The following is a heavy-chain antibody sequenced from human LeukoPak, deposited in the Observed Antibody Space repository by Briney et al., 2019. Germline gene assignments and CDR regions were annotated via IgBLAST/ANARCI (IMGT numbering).Heavy chain of an antibody. J-gene: IGHJ6*02. V-gene: IGHV3-30-3*01. D-gene: IGHD3-22*01. CDR2: ISYDGSNK. Sequence: PGGSLRLSCAASGFTFSSYAMHWVRQAPGKGLEWVAVISYDGSNKYYADSVKGRFTISRDNSKNTLYLQMNSLRAEDTAVYYCARDRDYDRDYYYGMDVWGQGTTVTVSS. CDR1: GFTFSSYA. CDR3: ARDRDYDRDYYYGMDV.